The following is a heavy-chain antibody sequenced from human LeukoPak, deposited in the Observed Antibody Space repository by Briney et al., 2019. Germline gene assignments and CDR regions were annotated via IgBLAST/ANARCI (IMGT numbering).Heavy chain of an antibody. V-gene: IGHV3-20*04. CDR2: INWNGGST. CDR1: GFTLDDYG. J-gene: IGHJ6*02. Sequence: PGGSLRLSCAASGFTLDDYGMSWVRQAPGKGLEWVSCINWNGGSTGYADSVKGRFTISSDNAKISLYLEMYSLRAEDTALYYCARDQYYYGMAVWRQGTKVTVSS. CDR3: ARDQYYYGMAV.